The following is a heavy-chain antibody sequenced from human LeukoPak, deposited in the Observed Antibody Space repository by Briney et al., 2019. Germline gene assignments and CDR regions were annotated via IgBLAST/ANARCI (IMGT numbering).Heavy chain of an antibody. V-gene: IGHV3-21*01. Sequence: PGGSLRLSCAASGFTFSSYSMNWVRQAPGKGLEWVSSINSRSDDIYYADSMKGRFTISRDNAKKSLYLQMNSLRAEDTAVYYCARVGIPAAGKGWFDPWGQGTLVTVSS. CDR1: GFTFSSYS. J-gene: IGHJ5*02. D-gene: IGHD6-13*01. CDR2: INSRSDDI. CDR3: ARVGIPAAGKGWFDP.